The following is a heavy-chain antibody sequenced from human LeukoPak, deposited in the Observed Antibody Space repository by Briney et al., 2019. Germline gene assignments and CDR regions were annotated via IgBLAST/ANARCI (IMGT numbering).Heavy chain of an antibody. J-gene: IGHJ4*02. Sequence: SETLSLTCTVSGESLSMHYWSWIRQPPGRGREWIGYIYGSGSTHYHPCLRSRVTISEHSPKHKFSPNPTSATAADTAVYYCARNVGWYSHDSWGQGTLVTVSS. CDR2: IYGSGST. CDR1: GESLSMHY. V-gene: IGHV4-59*08. D-gene: IGHD6-19*01. CDR3: ARNVGWYSHDS.